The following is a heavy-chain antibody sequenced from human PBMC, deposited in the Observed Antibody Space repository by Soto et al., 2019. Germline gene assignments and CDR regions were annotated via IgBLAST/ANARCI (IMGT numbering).Heavy chain of an antibody. V-gene: IGHV1-24*01. D-gene: IGHD5-12*01. J-gene: IGHJ4*02. CDR2: FDPEDGET. CDR1: GYTLTELS. Sequence: QVQLVQSGAEVKKPGASVKVSCKVSGYTLTELSMHWVRQAPGKGLVWMGGFDPEDGETIYAQKFQGRDTMTEDTSTDTDYMELSSLRYEDTAAYYCATAFREGYYYAAEYWGQGTLVTVSS. CDR3: ATAFREGYYYAAEY.